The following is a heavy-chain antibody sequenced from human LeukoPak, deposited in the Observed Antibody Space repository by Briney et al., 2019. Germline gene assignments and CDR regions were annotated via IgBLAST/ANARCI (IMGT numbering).Heavy chain of an antibody. CDR3: ARMRTRVVTLFDY. Sequence: SETLSLTCTVSGGSISSYFWSWIRQPPGKGLEWIGYIYYSGSTNYNPSLKSRVTISVDTSKNQFSLKLSSVTAADTAVYYCARMRTRVVTLFDYWGQGTLVTVSS. J-gene: IGHJ4*02. CDR1: GGSISSYF. D-gene: IGHD2-21*02. V-gene: IGHV4-59*08. CDR2: IYYSGST.